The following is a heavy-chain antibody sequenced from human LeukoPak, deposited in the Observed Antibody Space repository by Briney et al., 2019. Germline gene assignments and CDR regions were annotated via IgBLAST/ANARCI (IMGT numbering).Heavy chain of an antibody. Sequence: PGRSLRLSCAASGFTFSSYAMHWVRQAPGKGLEWVAVISYDGSNKYYADSVEGRFTISRDNSKNTLYLQMNSLRAEDTAVYYCARDRHSSGRGGYFDYWGQGTLVTVSS. D-gene: IGHD6-19*01. CDR3: ARDRHSSGRGGYFDY. CDR2: ISYDGSNK. J-gene: IGHJ4*02. V-gene: IGHV3-30*04. CDR1: GFTFSSYA.